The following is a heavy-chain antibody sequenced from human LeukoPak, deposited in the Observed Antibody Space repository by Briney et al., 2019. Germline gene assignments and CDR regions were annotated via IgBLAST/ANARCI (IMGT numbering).Heavy chain of an antibody. CDR1: GFSLSS. Sequence: GGSLRLSCAASGFSLSSMNWVRQAPGKGLEWVSSISSSSYIYYADSVKGRFTLSRDNAKKSLHLQMNSLRAEDTAVYYCARAPHPYCSGGNCIYFDYWGQGTLVTVSS. D-gene: IGHD2-15*01. J-gene: IGHJ4*02. CDR2: ISSSSYI. CDR3: ARAPHPYCSGGNCIYFDY. V-gene: IGHV3-21*01.